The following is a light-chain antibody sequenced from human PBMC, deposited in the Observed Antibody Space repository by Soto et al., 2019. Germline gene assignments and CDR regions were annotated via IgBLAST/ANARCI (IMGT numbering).Light chain of an antibody. V-gene: IGKV3-20*01. CDR3: QQLDSYPII. J-gene: IGKJ5*01. CDR1: QSVSSSY. CDR2: GAS. Sequence: EIVMTQSPGTLSLSPGERATLSCRASQSVSSSYLAWYQQKPGQAPRLLIYGASSRATGIPSRFSGSGSGTDFTLTISSLQPEDFATYYCQQLDSYPIIFGQGTRLEIK.